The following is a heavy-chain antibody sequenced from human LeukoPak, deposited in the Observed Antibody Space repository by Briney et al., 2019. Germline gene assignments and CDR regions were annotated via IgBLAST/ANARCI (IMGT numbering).Heavy chain of an antibody. CDR1: GGSISSSSYY. D-gene: IGHD4-17*01. V-gene: IGHV4-39*01. J-gene: IGHJ4*02. CDR3: ARVATTSGFHFDY. Sequence: SETLSLTCTVSGGSISSSSYYWGWIRQPPGKGLEWIGSIYYSGSTYYNPSLKSRVTISVDTSKNQFSLKLSSVTAADTAVYHCARVATTSGFHFDYWGQGTLVTVSS. CDR2: IYYSGST.